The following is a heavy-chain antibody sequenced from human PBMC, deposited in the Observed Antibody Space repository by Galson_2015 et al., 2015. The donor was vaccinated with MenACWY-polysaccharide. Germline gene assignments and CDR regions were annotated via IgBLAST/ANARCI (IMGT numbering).Heavy chain of an antibody. CDR2: ISSGGTI. J-gene: IGHJ4*02. CDR1: GFTFSSYS. Sequence: SLRLSCAASGFTFSSYSMNWVRQAPGKGLEWVSYISSGGTIYYADSVKGRFTISRDNAKNSLVLQMNSLRDDDTAVYYCARVLKGLVGATPDYWGQGTLVTVSS. V-gene: IGHV3-48*02. D-gene: IGHD1-26*01. CDR3: ARVLKGLVGATPDY.